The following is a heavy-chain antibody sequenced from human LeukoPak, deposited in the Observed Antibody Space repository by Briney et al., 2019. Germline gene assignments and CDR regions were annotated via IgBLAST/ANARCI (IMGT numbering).Heavy chain of an antibody. CDR2: INHSGST. CDR3: ARRGRFWSGTPRHFDY. V-gene: IGHV4-34*01. CDR1: GGSFSGYY. J-gene: IGHJ4*02. D-gene: IGHD3-3*01. Sequence: PSETLSLTCAVYGGSFSGYYWSWIRQPPGKGLEWIGEINHSGSTNYNPSLKSRVTISVDTSKNQFSLKLSSVTAADTAVYYCARRGRFWSGTPRHFDYWGQGTLVTVSS.